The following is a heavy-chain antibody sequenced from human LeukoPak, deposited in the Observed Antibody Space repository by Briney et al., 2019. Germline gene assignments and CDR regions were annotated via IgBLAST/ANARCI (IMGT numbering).Heavy chain of an antibody. J-gene: IGHJ5*02. CDR1: GYTLTELS. CDR3: ATGYYDRSGYSYDP. V-gene: IGHV1-24*01. D-gene: IGHD3-22*01. CDR2: FDPEDGET. Sequence: GASVKVSCKVSGYTLTELSMHWLRQAPGKGLEWMGGFDPEDGETIYAQKFQGRVTMTKDTSTDTAYMELSSLRSEDTAVYYCATGYYDRSGYSYDPWGQGTLVTVSS.